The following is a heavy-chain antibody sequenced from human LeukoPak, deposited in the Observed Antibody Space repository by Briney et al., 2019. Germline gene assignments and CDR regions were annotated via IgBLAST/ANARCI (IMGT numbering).Heavy chain of an antibody. J-gene: IGHJ4*02. CDR1: GGSFSGYY. Sequence: PSETLSLTCAVYGGSFSGYYWSWIRQPPGKGLEWIGEINQSGSTNYNPSLKSRVTISVDTSKNQFSLKLSSVTAADTAVYYCARAGEVVVAAAYYFDYWGQGTLVTVSS. CDR2: INQSGST. V-gene: IGHV4-34*01. CDR3: ARAGEVVVAAAYYFDY. D-gene: IGHD2-15*01.